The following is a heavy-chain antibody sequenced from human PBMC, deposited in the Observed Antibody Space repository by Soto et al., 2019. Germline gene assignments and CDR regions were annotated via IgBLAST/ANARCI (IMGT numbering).Heavy chain of an antibody. D-gene: IGHD3-10*01. V-gene: IGHV1-2*04. CDR1: GGTFSSYA. CDR3: ARMGFTMVRGVPNNWFDP. Sequence: ASVKLSCKASGGTFSSYAISWGRQAPEQGLEWMGWINPNSGGTNYAQKFQGWVTMTRDTSISTAYMELSRLRSDDTAVYYCARMGFTMVRGVPNNWFDPWGQGTLVTVSS. CDR2: INPNSGGT. J-gene: IGHJ5*02.